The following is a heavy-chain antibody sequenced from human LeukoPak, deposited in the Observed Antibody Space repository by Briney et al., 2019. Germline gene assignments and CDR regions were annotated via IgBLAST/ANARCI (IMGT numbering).Heavy chain of an antibody. CDR3: AKPGTTGTTAAYYFDY. V-gene: IGHV3-9*01. CDR2: ISWNSGSI. Sequence: PGGSLRLSCAASGFTFDDYAMHWVRQAPGKGLEWVSGISWNSGSIGYADSVKGRFTISRDNAKNSLYLQMNSLIAEDTALYYCAKPGTTGTTAAYYFDYWGQGTLVTVSS. J-gene: IGHJ4*02. D-gene: IGHD1-1*01. CDR1: GFTFDDYA.